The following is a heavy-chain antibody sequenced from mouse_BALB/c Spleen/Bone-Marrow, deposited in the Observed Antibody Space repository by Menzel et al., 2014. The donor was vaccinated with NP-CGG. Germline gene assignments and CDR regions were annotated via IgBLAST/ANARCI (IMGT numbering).Heavy chain of an antibody. Sequence: VQLQQSGAELVKPGASVKLSCKASGYTFTDYIIHWIKQRSGQGLEWIGWFYPGSGNIQYNEKFKDKATLTADKSSSTVYMELSRLTSEDSAVYFCTRHFYGSSYFDYWGQGTTLTVSS. CDR3: TRHFYGSSYFDY. V-gene: IGHV1-62-2*01. CDR1: GYTFTDYI. J-gene: IGHJ2*01. D-gene: IGHD1-1*01. CDR2: FYPGSGNI.